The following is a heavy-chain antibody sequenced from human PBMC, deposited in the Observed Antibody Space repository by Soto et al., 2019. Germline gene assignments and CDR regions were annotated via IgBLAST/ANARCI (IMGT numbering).Heavy chain of an antibody. CDR2: IYYSGST. V-gene: IGHV4-39*01. J-gene: IGHJ6*02. CDR3: ARHGSTAFGYYYYYGMDV. D-gene: IGHD2-2*01. Sequence: NPSETLSLTCTVSGGSISSSSYYWGWIRQPPGKGLEWIGSIYYSGSTYYNPSLKSRVTISVDTSKNQFSLKLSSVTAADTAVYYCARHGSTAFGYYYYYGMDVWGQGTTVTVSS. CDR1: GGSISSSSYY.